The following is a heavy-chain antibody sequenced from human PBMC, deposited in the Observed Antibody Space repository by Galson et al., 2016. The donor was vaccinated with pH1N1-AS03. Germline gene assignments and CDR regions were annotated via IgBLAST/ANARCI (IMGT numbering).Heavy chain of an antibody. CDR1: GYSFTSYW. CDR2: VYGGDFDT. J-gene: IGHJ3*02. CDR3: ARPRAVADTDAYDI. Sequence: QSGAEVKKPGESLKISCKGSGYSFTSYWIAWVRQMPGKGLEWMGIVYGGDFDTRYSPSFQGQVTISADKSISTAYLQWSSLKASDTAMYYCARPRAVADTDAYDIWGQGTLVTVSS. V-gene: IGHV5-51*01. D-gene: IGHD6-19*01.